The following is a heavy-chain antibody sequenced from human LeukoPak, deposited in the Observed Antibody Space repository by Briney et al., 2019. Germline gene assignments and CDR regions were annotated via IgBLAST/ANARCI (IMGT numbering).Heavy chain of an antibody. CDR2: IYYSGSP. D-gene: IGHD6-13*01. Sequence: SETLSLTCTVSGGSISSSSYYWGWIRQPPGKGLEWIGSIYYSGSPYYNPSLKSRVTISVDTSKNQFSLKLSSVTAADTAVYYCARLRAAAAGTFDYWGQGTLVTVSS. J-gene: IGHJ4*02. V-gene: IGHV4-39*01. CDR1: GGSISSSSYY. CDR3: ARLRAAAAGTFDY.